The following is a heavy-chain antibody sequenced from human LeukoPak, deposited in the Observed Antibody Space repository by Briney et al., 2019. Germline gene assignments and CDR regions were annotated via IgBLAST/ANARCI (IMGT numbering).Heavy chain of an antibody. V-gene: IGHV4-39*01. J-gene: IGHJ6*03. CDR3: GRHWGGNRNYYYYLDV. Sequence: SETLSLTCFVSGGSISRTSYYWGWIRHPPGKGLEWIGSVHSGGSTYYNPSLKSRATIFVDASKNQFSLRLSSVTAADTAVYYCGRHWGGNRNYYYYLDVWGKGTTVTVSS. D-gene: IGHD3-16*01. CDR1: GGSISRTSYY. CDR2: VHSGGST.